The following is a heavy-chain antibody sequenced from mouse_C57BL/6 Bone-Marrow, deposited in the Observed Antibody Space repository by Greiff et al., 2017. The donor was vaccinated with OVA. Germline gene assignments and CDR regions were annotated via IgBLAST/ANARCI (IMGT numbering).Heavy chain of an antibody. J-gene: IGHJ4*01. Sequence: VQLQQSGPELVKPGASVKISCKASGYTFTDYYMNWVKQSHGKSLEWIGDINPNNGGTSYNQKFKGKATLTVDKSSSTAYMELRSLTSEDSAVYYCARDGYDVYAMDYWGQGTSVTVSS. CDR3: ARDGYDVYAMDY. V-gene: IGHV1-26*01. CDR2: INPNNGGT. CDR1: GYTFTDYY. D-gene: IGHD2-2*01.